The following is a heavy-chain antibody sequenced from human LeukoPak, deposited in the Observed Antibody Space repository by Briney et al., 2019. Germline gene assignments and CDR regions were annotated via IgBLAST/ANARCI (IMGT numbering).Heavy chain of an antibody. J-gene: IGHJ6*03. V-gene: IGHV3-43*02. CDR2: ISGDGGST. Sequence: GGSLRLSCAASGFTLDDYAMHWVRQAPGKGLEWVSLISGDGGSTYYADSVKGRFTISRDNSKNSLYLQMNSQRTEDTALYYCAKVATDYYYMDVWGKGTTVTVSS. CDR1: GFTLDDYA. CDR3: AKVATDYYYMDV. D-gene: IGHD5-12*01.